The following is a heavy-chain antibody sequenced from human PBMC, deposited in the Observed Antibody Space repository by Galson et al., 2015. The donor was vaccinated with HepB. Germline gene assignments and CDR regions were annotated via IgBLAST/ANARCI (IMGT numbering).Heavy chain of an antibody. V-gene: IGHV3-21*01. CDR1: GFTFSSYS. D-gene: IGHD2-2*03. J-gene: IGHJ4*02. CDR3: ATWDDGYLGRLGSFDY. CDR2: ISSSSSYI. Sequence: SLRLSCAASGFTFSSYSMNWVRQAPGKGLEWVSSISSSSSYIYYADSVKGRFTISRDNAKNSLYLQMNSLRAEDTAVYYCATWDDGYLGRLGSFDYWGQGTLVTVSS.